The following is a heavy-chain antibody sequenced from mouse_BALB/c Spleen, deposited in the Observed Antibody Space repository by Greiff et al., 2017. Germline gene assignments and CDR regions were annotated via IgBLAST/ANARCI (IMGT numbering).Heavy chain of an antibody. J-gene: IGHJ3*01. CDR2: ISSGSSTI. D-gene: IGHD1-1*01. Sequence: EVQLVESGGGLVQPGGSRKLSCAASGFTFSSFGMHWVRQAPEKGLEWVAYISSGSSTIYYADTVKGRFTISRDNPKNTLFLQMTSLRSEDTAMYYCARGDTTVVNQFAYWGQGTLVTVSA. CDR3: ARGDTTVVNQFAY. CDR1: GFTFSSFG. V-gene: IGHV5-17*02.